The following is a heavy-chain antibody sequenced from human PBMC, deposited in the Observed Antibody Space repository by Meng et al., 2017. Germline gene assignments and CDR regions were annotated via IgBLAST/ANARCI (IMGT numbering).Heavy chain of an antibody. J-gene: IGHJ4*02. CDR1: GGYLSGYY. V-gene: IGHV4-34*01. D-gene: IGHD4-17*01. CDR2: INHSGST. Sequence: QGQLQQWGVGLFKPSATLSLTVVFYGGYLSGYYWSWIRQPPGKGLEWIGEINHSGSTNYNPSLKSRVTISVDTSKNQFSLKLSSVTAADTAVYYCARGSMFGATVTKIDYWGQGTLVTVSS. CDR3: ARGSMFGATVTKIDY.